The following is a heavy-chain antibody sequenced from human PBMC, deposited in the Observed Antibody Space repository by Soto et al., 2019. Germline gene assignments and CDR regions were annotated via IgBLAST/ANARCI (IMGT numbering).Heavy chain of an antibody. CDR3: SRGMRFLEWLFEY. V-gene: IGHV3-9*01. CDR1: EFTFDDYA. CDR2: ISRNSGIL. Sequence: EVQLVESGGGLVQPGRSLRLSCAASEFTFDDYAMHWVRQPPGKGLEWVSSISRNSGILDYADSVKGRFTISRDNAKNSRYLQMNSLSPEDTALYYCSRGMRFLEWLFEYWGQGTLVTVSS. J-gene: IGHJ4*02. D-gene: IGHD3-3*01.